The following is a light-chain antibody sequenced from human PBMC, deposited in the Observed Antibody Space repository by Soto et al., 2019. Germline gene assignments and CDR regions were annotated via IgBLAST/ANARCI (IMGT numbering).Light chain of an antibody. J-gene: IGKJ4*01. CDR2: GAS. CDR3: LQHNTYPLT. CDR1: QGISNY. Sequence: DTQMTRSPSAMSASVGDRVTITCRASQGISNYLVWLQQKPGKVPKRLIYGASSLQSGVPSRFSGSGSGTELTLTINSLQTEDFATYYCLQHNTYPLTIGRGTKAEIK. V-gene: IGKV1-17*03.